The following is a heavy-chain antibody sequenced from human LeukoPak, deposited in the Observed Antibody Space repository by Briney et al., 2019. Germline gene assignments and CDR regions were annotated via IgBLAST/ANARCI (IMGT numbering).Heavy chain of an antibody. CDR3: ARGPSSNWSGLDF. CDR1: GFSFSGHW. CDR2: ISPTGSTT. Sequence: KSGGSLRLSCIASGFSFSGHWMHWARQLPGKGLVWVSRISPTGSTTSYADSVKGRFTVSRDNAKNTLYLQVNNLRAEDTAVYYCARGPSSNWSGLDFWGQGTLLTVSS. V-gene: IGHV3-74*01. J-gene: IGHJ4*02. D-gene: IGHD6-13*01.